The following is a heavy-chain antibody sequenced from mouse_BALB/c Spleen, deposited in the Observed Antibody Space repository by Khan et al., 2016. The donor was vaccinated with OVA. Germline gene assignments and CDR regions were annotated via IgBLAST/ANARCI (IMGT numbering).Heavy chain of an antibody. CDR2: ISYSGST. J-gene: IGHJ4*01. CDR3: ARQNYDGYAMDY. D-gene: IGHD2-4*01. CDR1: GYSITSDYA. V-gene: IGHV3-2*02. Sequence: EVQFQESGPGLVKPSQSLSLTCTVTGYSITSDYAWNWIRQFPGNKLEWMGYISYSGSTSYNPSLKSRISITRDTSKNQFFLQLTSVTTEDTATYYCARQNYDGYAMDYWGQGTSVTVSS.